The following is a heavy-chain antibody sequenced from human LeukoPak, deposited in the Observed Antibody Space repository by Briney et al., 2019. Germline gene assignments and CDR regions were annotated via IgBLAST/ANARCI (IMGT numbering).Heavy chain of an antibody. CDR3: ARGTTRSLYDFWSGYRYNWFDP. D-gene: IGHD3-3*01. CDR2: INHSGST. J-gene: IGHJ5*02. CDR1: GGSFSGYY. Sequence: PSETLSLTCAVYGGSFSGYYWSWIRQPPGKGLEWIGEINHSGSTNYNPSLKSRVIISVDTSKNQFSLKLSSVTAADTAVYYCARGTTRSLYDFWSGYRYNWFDPWGQGTLVTVSS. V-gene: IGHV4-34*01.